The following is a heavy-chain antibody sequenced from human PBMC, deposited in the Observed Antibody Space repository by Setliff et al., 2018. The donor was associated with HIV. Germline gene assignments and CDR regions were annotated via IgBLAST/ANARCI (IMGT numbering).Heavy chain of an antibody. CDR3: SRSRNLDY. CDR1: GYTFSDYD. J-gene: IGHJ4*02. Sequence: ASVMVSCKAFGYTFSDYDVAWVRQAPGQGLEWMGWISGYSGHTKYSQKFQARLTFTRDTSASTVYMELSSLRSEDTAMYYCSRSRNLDYWGQGTLVTVSS. CDR2: ISGYSGHT. V-gene: IGHV1-18*01. D-gene: IGHD4-4*01.